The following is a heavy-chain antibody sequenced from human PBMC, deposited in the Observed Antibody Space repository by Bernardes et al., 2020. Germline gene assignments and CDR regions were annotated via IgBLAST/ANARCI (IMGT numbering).Heavy chain of an antibody. CDR1: GVPVSSGSYY. V-gene: IGHV4-61*01. CDR3: ARKGDYGDHFDY. J-gene: IGHJ4*02. D-gene: IGHD4-17*01. Sequence: SETLSLTCTVSGVPVSSGSYYWSWIRQPPGKGLEWIGYIYYSGSTNYNPSLKSRVTISVDTSKNQFSLKLSSVTAADTAVYYCARKGDYGDHFDYWGQGTLVTVSS. CDR2: IYYSGST.